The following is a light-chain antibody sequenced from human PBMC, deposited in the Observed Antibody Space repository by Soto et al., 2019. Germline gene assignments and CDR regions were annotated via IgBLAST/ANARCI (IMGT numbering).Light chain of an antibody. Sequence: QSALTQPASVSGSPGQSITISCTGTSSDVGSYNLVSWYQQHPGKAPKLMIYEGRKRPSGVSNRYSGSKSDNTASLTIYGLQADDDADYNCCSYAGSSTFVFGGGTMLTVL. J-gene: IGLJ3*02. CDR1: SSDVGSYNL. CDR3: CSYAGSSTFV. CDR2: EGR. V-gene: IGLV2-23*01.